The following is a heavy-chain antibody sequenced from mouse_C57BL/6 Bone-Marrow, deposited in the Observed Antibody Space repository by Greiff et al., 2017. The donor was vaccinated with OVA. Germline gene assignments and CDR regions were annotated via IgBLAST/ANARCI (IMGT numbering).Heavy chain of an antibody. CDR3: ASPYDYGGYWYFDV. V-gene: IGHV5-4*03. CDR2: ISDGGSYT. Sequence: EVKVEESAGGLVKPGGSLKLSCAASGFTFSSYAMSWVRQTPEKRLEWVATISDGGSYTYYPDNVKGRFTISRDNAKNNLYLQMSHLKSEDTAMYYCASPYDYGGYWYFDVWGTGTTVTVSS. CDR1: GFTFSSYA. J-gene: IGHJ1*03. D-gene: IGHD2-4*01.